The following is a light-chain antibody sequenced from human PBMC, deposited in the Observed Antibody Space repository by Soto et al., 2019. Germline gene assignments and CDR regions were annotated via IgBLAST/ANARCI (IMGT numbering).Light chain of an antibody. V-gene: IGLV2-8*01. Sequence: QSALTQPPSASGSPGQSVTISCTGTSSDVGGYNYVSWYQQHPGKAPKLMIYEVSERPSGVPDRFFGSKSGNTASLTVSGLQAEDEADYYCSSYAGSNNHVVFGGGPKLTVL. CDR2: EVS. CDR3: SSYAGSNNHVV. J-gene: IGLJ2*01. CDR1: SSDVGGYNY.